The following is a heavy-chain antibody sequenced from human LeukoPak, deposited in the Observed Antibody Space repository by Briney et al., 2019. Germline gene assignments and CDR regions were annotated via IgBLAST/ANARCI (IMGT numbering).Heavy chain of an antibody. Sequence: GGSLRLSRAASGFTFSDYAMSWVRQAPGKGLEWVSTISSSSGSIYYADSVKGRFTISRENPKNTLFLQMNSLRAEDTAVYYCARDTRPDAFDMWGQGTMVTVSS. V-gene: IGHV3-23*01. CDR1: GFTFSDYA. CDR2: ISSSSGSI. J-gene: IGHJ3*02. CDR3: ARDTRPDAFDM.